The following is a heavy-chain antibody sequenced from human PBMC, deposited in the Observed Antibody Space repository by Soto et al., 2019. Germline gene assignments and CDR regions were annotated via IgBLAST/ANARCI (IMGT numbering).Heavy chain of an antibody. D-gene: IGHD3-3*01. Sequence: PGGSLRLSCAASGFTFSNAWMSWVRPAPGKGLEWVGRIKSKTDGGTTDYAATVKGRFTISRDDTKSTLYLQMNSLKTEDTAVDYCTTDRVYDFWGGYFLRSYGMDVWGQGTTVTVSS. V-gene: IGHV3-15*01. J-gene: IGHJ6*02. CDR1: GFTFSNAW. CDR3: TTDRVYDFWGGYFLRSYGMDV. CDR2: IKSKTDGGTT.